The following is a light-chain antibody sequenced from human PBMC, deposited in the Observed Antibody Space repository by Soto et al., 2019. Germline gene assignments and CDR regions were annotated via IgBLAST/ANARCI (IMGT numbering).Light chain of an antibody. Sequence: DIQLTQSPIFLSASVGDRVTISCRASQAIFNYFAWYQQKPGKAPHLLIFGAPTLHSVVPPRFSGSGSGTEFTLTISSLQPEDFANYYCHQLNSTPRTFGQGTKLDIK. CDR2: GAP. CDR3: HQLNSTPRT. V-gene: IGKV1-9*01. J-gene: IGKJ2*01. CDR1: QAIFNY.